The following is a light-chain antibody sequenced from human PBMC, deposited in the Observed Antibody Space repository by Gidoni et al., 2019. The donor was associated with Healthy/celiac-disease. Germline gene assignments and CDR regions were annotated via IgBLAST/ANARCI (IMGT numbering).Light chain of an antibody. J-gene: IGKJ2*01. Sequence: ELVMPQSPATLSVSPGERATLSCRASQSVSSNLAWYQQKPGQAPRLLIYGASTSATGTPARFSGSGSGTEFTLTISSLQSEDFAVYYCQQYNNWPPYTFXQXTKLEIK. V-gene: IGKV3-15*01. CDR1: QSVSSN. CDR2: GAS. CDR3: QQYNNWPPYT.